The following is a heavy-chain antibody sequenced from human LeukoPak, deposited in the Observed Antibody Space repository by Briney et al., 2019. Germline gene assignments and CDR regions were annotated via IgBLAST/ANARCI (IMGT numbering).Heavy chain of an antibody. J-gene: IGHJ4*02. CDR3: ARGRGIDY. CDR1: GGSFSGYY. CDR2: INHSGST. V-gene: IGHV4-34*01. Sequence: SGTLSLTCAVYGGSFSGYYWSSIRQPPGKGLEWIGEINHSGSTNYNPSLKSRVTISVDTSKNQFSLKLSSVTAADTAVYYCARGRGIDYWGQGTLVTVSS. D-gene: IGHD3-16*01.